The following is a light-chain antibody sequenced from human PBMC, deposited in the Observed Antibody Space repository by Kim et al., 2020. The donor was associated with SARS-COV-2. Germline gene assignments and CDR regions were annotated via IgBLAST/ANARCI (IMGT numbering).Light chain of an antibody. J-gene: IGLJ2*01. CDR3: QAWDSSTARVV. Sequence: SYELTQPPSVSVSPGQTASITCSGDKLGDKYAFWYQQKPGQSPVLVIYQDSKRPSGIPERFSGSNSGNTATLTISGTQAMDEADYYCQAWDSSTARVVFGGGTKLTVL. CDR2: QDS. CDR1: KLGDKY. V-gene: IGLV3-1*01.